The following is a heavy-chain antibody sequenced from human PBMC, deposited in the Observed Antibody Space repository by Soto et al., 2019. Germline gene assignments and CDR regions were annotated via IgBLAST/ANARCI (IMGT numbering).Heavy chain of an antibody. CDR1: GYSFTSYW. CDR3: AILPSAGTLYYVMDV. Sequence: PGESLQDSCKGSGYSFTSYWISWVRQMPGKGLEWMGRIDPSDSYTNYSPSFQGHVTISADKSISTAYLQWSSLKASDTAMYYCAILPSAGTLYYVMDVRGQGSTVTVSS. CDR2: IDPSDSYT. J-gene: IGHJ6*02. D-gene: IGHD6-13*01. V-gene: IGHV5-10-1*01.